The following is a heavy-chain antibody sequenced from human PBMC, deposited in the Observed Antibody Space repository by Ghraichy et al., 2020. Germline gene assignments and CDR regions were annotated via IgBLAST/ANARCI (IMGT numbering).Heavy chain of an antibody. CDR1: GLTFSSSW. V-gene: IGHV3-7*03. CDR2: IKQDGSEK. CDR3: ARGGGNTMTTANMDV. D-gene: IGHD4-17*01. J-gene: IGHJ6*03. Sequence: GGSLRLSCGASGLTFSSSWMSWVRQAPGKGLEWVANIKQDGSEKYYVDSVKGRFTISRDNAKNSLYLQMNSLRAEDTAVYYCARGGGNTMTTANMDVWGKGTTVTVSS.